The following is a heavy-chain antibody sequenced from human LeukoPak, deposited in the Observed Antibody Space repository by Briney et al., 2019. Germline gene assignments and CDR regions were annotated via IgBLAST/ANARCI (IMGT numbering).Heavy chain of an antibody. J-gene: IGHJ3*02. V-gene: IGHV3-30*02. Sequence: GSLRLSCAASGFTFSSYGMHWVRQAPGKGLEWVAFIRYDGSNKYYADSVKGRFTISRDNSKNTLYLQMNSLRAEDTAVYYCARSSWRDDAFDIWGQGTMVTVSS. CDR2: IRYDGSNK. CDR3: ARSSWRDDAFDI. D-gene: IGHD6-13*01. CDR1: GFTFSSYG.